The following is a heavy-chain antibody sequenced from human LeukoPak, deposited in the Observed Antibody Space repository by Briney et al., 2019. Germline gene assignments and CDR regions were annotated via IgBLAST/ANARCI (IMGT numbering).Heavy chain of an antibody. CDR2: IKSDGSNT. V-gene: IGHV3-74*01. Sequence: GGSLRLSCAASGFTFSSYWMHWVRQAPGKGLVWVSRIKSDGSNTRYADSVKGRFTISRDNSKNTLYLQMNSLRAEDTAVYYCAKPPEVGATVGYFDYWGQGTLVTVSS. J-gene: IGHJ4*02. D-gene: IGHD1-26*01. CDR3: AKPPEVGATVGYFDY. CDR1: GFTFSSYW.